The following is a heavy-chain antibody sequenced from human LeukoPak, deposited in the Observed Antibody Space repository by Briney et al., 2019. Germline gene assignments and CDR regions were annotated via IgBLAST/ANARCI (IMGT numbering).Heavy chain of an antibody. J-gene: IGHJ4*02. Sequence: SETLSLTCTASGGSISNYYWSWIRQPPGKGLEWIGYIYYSGSTNYNPSLKSRVTMSVDTSKNQFSLKLSSVTAADTAVYYCARYDFNKFFDYWGQGTLVTVSS. CDR3: ARYDFNKFFDY. CDR2: IYYSGST. V-gene: IGHV4-59*01. CDR1: GGSISNYY. D-gene: IGHD3-3*01.